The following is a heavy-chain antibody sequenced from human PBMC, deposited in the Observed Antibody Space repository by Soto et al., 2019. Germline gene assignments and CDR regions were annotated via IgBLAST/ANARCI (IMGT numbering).Heavy chain of an antibody. CDR2: ISSSSSTI. V-gene: IGHV3-48*02. CDR3: ARGNYYGSGSYNYYYYGMDV. Sequence: GGSLRLSCAASGFTFSSYSMNWARQAPGKGLEWVSYISSSSSTIYYADSVKGRFTISRDNAKNSLYLQMNSLRDEDTAVYYCARGNYYGSGSYNYYYYGMDVWGQGTTVTVSS. D-gene: IGHD3-10*01. CDR1: GFTFSSYS. J-gene: IGHJ6*02.